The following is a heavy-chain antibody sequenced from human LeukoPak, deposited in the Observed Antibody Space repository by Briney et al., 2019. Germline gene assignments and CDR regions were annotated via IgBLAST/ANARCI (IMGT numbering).Heavy chain of an antibody. V-gene: IGHV3-20*04. Sequence: GGSLRLSCAASGFTFDDYGMSWVRQAPGEGLEWVSGINWNGGSTGYADSVKGRFTISRDNAKNSLYLQMNSLRAEDTALYYCARPIVGATSDACDIWGQGTMVTVSS. CDR3: ARPIVGATSDACDI. J-gene: IGHJ3*02. CDR2: INWNGGST. CDR1: GFTFDDYG. D-gene: IGHD1-26*01.